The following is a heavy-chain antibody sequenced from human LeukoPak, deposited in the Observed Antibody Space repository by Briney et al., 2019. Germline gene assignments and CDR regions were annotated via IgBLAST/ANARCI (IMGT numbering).Heavy chain of an antibody. D-gene: IGHD3-22*01. CDR3: ASFDSRGSHAFDI. Sequence: SETLSLTCTVSGGSISSYYWSWIRQPPGEGLEWIAHIYYSGTTNYNPSLKSRVTLSIETSKNQFSLKLSSVTAADTAVYYCASFDSRGSHAFDIWGQGTLVTVSS. CDR1: GGSISSYY. CDR2: IYYSGTT. V-gene: IGHV4-59*01. J-gene: IGHJ3*02.